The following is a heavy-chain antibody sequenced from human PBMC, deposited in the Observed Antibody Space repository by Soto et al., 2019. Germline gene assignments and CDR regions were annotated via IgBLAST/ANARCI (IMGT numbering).Heavy chain of an antibody. CDR1: GGSISSYY. D-gene: IGHD4-17*01. CDR3: ASNLDYGRWYFDL. Sequence: TLSLTCTVSGGSISSYYWSWIRQPPGKGLEWIGYIYYSGSTNYNPSLKSRVTISVDTSKNQFSLKLSSVTAADTAVYYCASNLDYGRWYFDLWGRGTLVTVSS. J-gene: IGHJ2*01. CDR2: IYYSGST. V-gene: IGHV4-59*01.